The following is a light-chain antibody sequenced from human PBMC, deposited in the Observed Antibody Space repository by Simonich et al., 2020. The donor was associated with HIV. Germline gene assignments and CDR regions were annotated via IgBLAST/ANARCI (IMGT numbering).Light chain of an antibody. J-gene: IGKJ4*01. CDR1: LSVDSSF. V-gene: IGKV3D-20*01. Sequence: EIVLTQSPGTLSLSPGERATLSCRSSLSVDSSFLAWYQQKPGLAPRLLMSDASSRATGIPDRFSGSGSGTDFTFTISSLQPEDIATYYCQQYDNLPPTFGGGTKVEIK. CDR2: DAS. CDR3: QQYDNLPPT.